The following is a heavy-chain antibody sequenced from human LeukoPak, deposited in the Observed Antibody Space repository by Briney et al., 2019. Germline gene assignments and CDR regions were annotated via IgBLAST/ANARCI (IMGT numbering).Heavy chain of an antibody. CDR1: GFTFSSYG. J-gene: IGHJ6*02. Sequence: PGGSLRLSCAASGFTFSSYGMHWVRQAPGKGLEWVAVIWYDGSNKYYADSVKGRFTISRDNSKNTLYLQMNSLRAEDTAVYYCARGAPYGNYVGYYGMDVWGQGTTVTVSS. CDR3: ARGAPYGNYVGYYGMDV. D-gene: IGHD4-11*01. CDR2: IWYDGSNK. V-gene: IGHV3-33*08.